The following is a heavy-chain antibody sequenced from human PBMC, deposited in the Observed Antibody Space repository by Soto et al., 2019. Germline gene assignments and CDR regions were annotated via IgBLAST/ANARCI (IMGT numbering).Heavy chain of an antibody. CDR3: AKDGADTGTYNFDY. Sequence: QVQLVESGGGVVQPGMSLSLSCAASGFTFSNYGMHWVRQALGKGLEWVTLISNDGSNKFYADSVKGRFTISRDNSKNTLYLQMTSPKTEDTAVYYCAKDGADTGTYNFDYWGQGTLVTVSS. J-gene: IGHJ4*02. CDR2: ISNDGSNK. V-gene: IGHV3-30*18. CDR1: GFTFSNYG. D-gene: IGHD1-26*01.